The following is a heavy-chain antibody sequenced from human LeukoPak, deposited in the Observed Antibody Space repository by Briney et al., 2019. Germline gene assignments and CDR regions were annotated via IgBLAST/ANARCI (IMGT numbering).Heavy chain of an antibody. CDR1: GFTFSGSA. V-gene: IGHV3-73*01. CDR2: IRSKTYSYAT. J-gene: IGHJ4*02. CDR3: VGRMSGTDY. Sequence: PGGSLRLSCAASGFTFSGSAMHWVRQASGKGLEWLGRIRSKTYSYATAYAASVKGRFTISRDDSKNTAYLQMNSLKSDDTAVYYCVGRMSGTDYWGQGTLVTVSS.